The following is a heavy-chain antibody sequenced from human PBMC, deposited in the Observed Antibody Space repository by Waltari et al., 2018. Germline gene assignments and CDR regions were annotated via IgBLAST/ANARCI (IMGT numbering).Heavy chain of an antibody. CDR2: FYTSGTT. Sequence: QVQLQESGPGLVKPSETLSLTCTVSGGPISSYYWSWIRQPAGKGLEWIGRFYTSGTTNYNPSLKSRVSMSVDTSKSQFSLKLSSVTAADSAVYYCARDLYRIGPRGLDPWGQGTLVTVSS. CDR1: GGPISSYY. J-gene: IGHJ5*02. CDR3: ARDLYRIGPRGLDP. V-gene: IGHV4-4*07.